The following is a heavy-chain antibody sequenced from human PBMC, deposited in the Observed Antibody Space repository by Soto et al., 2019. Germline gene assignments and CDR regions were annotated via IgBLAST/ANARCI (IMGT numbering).Heavy chain of an antibody. CDR2: ISSLSSPR. CDR3: VREDILGARSFDY. CDR1: GFTFGGYS. V-gene: IGHV3-48*02. D-gene: IGHD1-26*01. Sequence: PGGSLRLSCAASGFTFGGYSMNWVRQAPGKGLEWISYISSLSSPRYYAESVEGRFIISRDNAKNSLYLQMNSLRDEETAVYFCVREDILGARSFDYWGQGTLVTVSS. J-gene: IGHJ4*02.